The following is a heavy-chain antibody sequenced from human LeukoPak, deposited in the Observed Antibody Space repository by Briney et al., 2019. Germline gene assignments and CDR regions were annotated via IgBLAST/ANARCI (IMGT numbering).Heavy chain of an antibody. D-gene: IGHD1-26*01. CDR1: GFTFSSYS. CDR3: AAQGWELFDY. V-gene: IGHV3-21*01. Sequence: GGSLRLSCAAPGFTFSSYSMNWVRQAPGKGLEWVSSTSSSSSYIYYADSVKGRFTISRDSAKNSLYLQMNSLRAEDTAVYYCAAQGWELFDYWGQGTLVTVSS. J-gene: IGHJ4*02. CDR2: TSSSSSYI.